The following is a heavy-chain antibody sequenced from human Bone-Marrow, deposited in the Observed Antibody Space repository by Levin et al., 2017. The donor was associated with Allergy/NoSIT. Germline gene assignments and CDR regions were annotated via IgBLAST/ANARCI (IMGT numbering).Heavy chain of an antibody. CDR1: GFTFNNYA. V-gene: IGHV3-23*01. D-gene: IGHD4-17*01. Sequence: PGESLKISCAASGFTFNNYAMSWVRQAPGKGLEWVSSITGSGESNFDPVPTYYADSVKGRFTISRDNSKNILYLQMKSLRAEDTALYYCAKDPFRTTVTTFDYWGQGTLVTVSS. CDR2: ITGSGESNFDPVPT. J-gene: IGHJ4*02. CDR3: AKDPFRTTVTTFDY.